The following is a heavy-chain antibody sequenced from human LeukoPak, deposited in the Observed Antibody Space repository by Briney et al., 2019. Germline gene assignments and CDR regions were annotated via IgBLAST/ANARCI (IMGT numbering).Heavy chain of an antibody. J-gene: IGHJ3*01. V-gene: IGHV3-74*01. CDR1: GFTFTNYL. CDR2: INQDESRA. Sequence: RRSLRLSCAVSGFTFTNYLMHWVRQPPGQGLVWVSRINQDESRAYADTVKGRFTVSRDNAKNMLYLQLNGLRAEDTAVYLCGRGGDGIDVWGQGTTVIVSS. D-gene: IGHD5-24*01. CDR3: GRGGDGIDV.